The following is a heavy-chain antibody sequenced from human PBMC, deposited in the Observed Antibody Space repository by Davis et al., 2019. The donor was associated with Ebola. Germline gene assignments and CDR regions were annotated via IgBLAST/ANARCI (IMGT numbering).Heavy chain of an antibody. CDR3: ASSSIAARPGYYYGMDV. J-gene: IGHJ6*02. CDR1: GFTITTYA. Sequence: GGSLRLSCVVSGFTITTYAMSWVRQAPGKGLEWVSGISGNGRSTYYADSVKGRFTISRDNSKNTLYLQMNSLRAEDTAVYYCASSSIAARPGYYYGMDVWGQGTTVTVSS. D-gene: IGHD6-6*01. CDR2: ISGNGRST. V-gene: IGHV3-23*01.